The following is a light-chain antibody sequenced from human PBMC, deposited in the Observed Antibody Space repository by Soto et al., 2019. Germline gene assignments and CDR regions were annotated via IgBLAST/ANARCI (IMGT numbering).Light chain of an antibody. CDR3: SAYTTSSTRV. V-gene: IGLV2-14*01. CDR1: SSDVGIYKY. Sequence: QSALTQPASVSGSPGQSIAISCTGSSSDVGIYKYVSWYQQHPGKVSKLIIYEVTNRPSGVSNRFSGSKSGNTASLTISGRQSEDEADYYCSAYTTSSTRVFGTGTKLTVL. CDR2: EVT. J-gene: IGLJ1*01.